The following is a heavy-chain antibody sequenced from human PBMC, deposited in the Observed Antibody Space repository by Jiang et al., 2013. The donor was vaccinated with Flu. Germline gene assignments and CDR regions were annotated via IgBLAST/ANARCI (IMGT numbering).Heavy chain of an antibody. V-gene: IGHV3-23*04. CDR3: ATRHNWGAFDI. CDR2: IPDSGGGT. D-gene: IGHD7-27*01. CDR1: GFTFGNCV. J-gene: IGHJ3*02. Sequence: VQLVESGGGLVQPGGSLRLSCTASGFTFGNCVMNWVRQAPGKGLEWVSTIPDSGGGTFYADSVKGRFTISRDNSKNTLYLQMNSLWAEDTAIYYCATRHNWGAFDIWGQGTLVTVSS.